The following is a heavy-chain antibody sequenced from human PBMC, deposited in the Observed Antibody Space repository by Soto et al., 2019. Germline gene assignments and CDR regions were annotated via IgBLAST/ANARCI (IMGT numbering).Heavy chain of an antibody. CDR1: GFTFSTYW. CDR3: ASQRRDGFFGDY. J-gene: IGHJ4*02. CDR2: IKQDGSEK. Sequence: GGSLRLSCVGSGFTFSTYWMTWVRQAPGKGLEWVANIKQDGSEKHYVDSVKGWFTISRDNPKNSLYLQMNSLRAEDTAVYYCASQRRDGFFGDYWGQGTLVTVSS. D-gene: IGHD3-16*01. V-gene: IGHV3-7*01.